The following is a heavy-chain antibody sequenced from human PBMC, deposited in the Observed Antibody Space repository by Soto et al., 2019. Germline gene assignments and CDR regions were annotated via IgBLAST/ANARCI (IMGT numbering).Heavy chain of an antibody. V-gene: IGHV5-51*01. Sequence: PGESLKISCEGSGYNFNNYWIGWVRQMPGKGLEWMGIIYPGDSDTRYSPSFQGQVTISADKFISTAYLQWRSLKASDTAMYYCARRRDDSSGYKLAYWGQGTLVTVSS. CDR2: IYPGDSDT. J-gene: IGHJ4*02. CDR1: GYNFNNYW. CDR3: ARRRDDSSGYKLAY. D-gene: IGHD3-22*01.